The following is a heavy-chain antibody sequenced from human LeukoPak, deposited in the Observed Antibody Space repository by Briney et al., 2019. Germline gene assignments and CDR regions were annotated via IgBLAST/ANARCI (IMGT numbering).Heavy chain of an antibody. J-gene: IGHJ6*02. D-gene: IGHD3-9*01. V-gene: IGHV4-34*01. CDR3: ARGPHIAIFSNDYYSYGMDV. CDR2: INHSGST. CDR1: GGSFSGYY. Sequence: SSETLSLTCAVYGGSFSGYYWSWIRQPPGKGLEWIGEINHSGSTNYNPSLKSRVTISIDTSKNQFSLKLSSVTAADTAVYYCARGPHIAIFSNDYYSYGMDVWGQGTTVTVSS.